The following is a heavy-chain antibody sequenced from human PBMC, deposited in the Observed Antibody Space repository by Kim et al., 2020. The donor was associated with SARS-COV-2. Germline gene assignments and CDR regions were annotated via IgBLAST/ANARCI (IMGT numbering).Heavy chain of an antibody. Sequence: RCTISRDNSKNTLYLQMNSLGVEDTAVYYCAKEDGGTIFGVVITQYCFDYWGQGTLVTVSS. V-gene: IGHV3-30*02. J-gene: IGHJ4*02. CDR3: AKEDGGTIFGVVITQYCFDY. D-gene: IGHD3-3*01.